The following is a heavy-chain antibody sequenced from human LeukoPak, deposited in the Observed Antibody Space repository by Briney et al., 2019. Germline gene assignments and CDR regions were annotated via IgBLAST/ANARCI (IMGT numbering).Heavy chain of an antibody. J-gene: IGHJ3*02. D-gene: IGHD2-2*01. CDR2: IKQDGSEK. CDR3: ARGGYCSSTSCSRGLYAFDI. Sequence: GGSLRLSCAASGFTFSRSLMSWVRQAPGKGLEWVANIKQDGSEKYYVDSVKGRFTISRDNAKNSLYLQMNSLRAEDTAVYYCARGGYCSSTSCSRGLYAFDIWGQGTMVTVSS. CDR1: GFTFSRSL. V-gene: IGHV3-7*01.